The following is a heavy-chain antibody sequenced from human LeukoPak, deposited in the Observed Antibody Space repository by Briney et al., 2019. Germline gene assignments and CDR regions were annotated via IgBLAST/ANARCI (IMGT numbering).Heavy chain of an antibody. CDR3: ARNQDYGVYNSVGAFDI. Sequence: GRSLRLSCAASGFTFSSYGVHWVRQAPGKGLEWVAVIWYDGSNKYYADSVKGRFTISRDNSKNTLYLQMNSLRAEDTAVYYCARNQDYGVYNSVGAFDIWGQGTMVTVSS. CDR1: GFTFSSYG. CDR2: IWYDGSNK. V-gene: IGHV3-33*01. J-gene: IGHJ3*02. D-gene: IGHD4-17*01.